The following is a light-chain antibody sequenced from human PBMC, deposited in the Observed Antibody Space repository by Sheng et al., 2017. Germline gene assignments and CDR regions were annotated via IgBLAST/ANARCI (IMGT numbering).Light chain of an antibody. CDR1: QGISNY. J-gene: IGKJ1*01. CDR2: AAS. V-gene: IGKV1-27*01. CDR3: QKYNSAPLTT. Sequence: IRMTQSPSSLSASTGDRVTITCRASQGISNYLAWYQQKPGKVPKLLIYAASTLQSGVPSRFSGSGSGTDFTLTISSLQPEDIATYYCQKYNSAPLTTFGQGTKVEI.